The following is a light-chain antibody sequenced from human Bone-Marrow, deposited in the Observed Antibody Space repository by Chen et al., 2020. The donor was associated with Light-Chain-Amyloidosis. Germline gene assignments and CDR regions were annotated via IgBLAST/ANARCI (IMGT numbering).Light chain of an antibody. Sequence: VALGQTVRITCQGDSLRSYYASWYQQTPGQAPLLVVYDDSDRPSGIPERLSGSNSGNTATLTISRVEAGDEADYYCQVWDRSSDRPVFGGGTKLTVL. CDR1: SLRSYY. J-gene: IGLJ3*02. CDR2: DDS. V-gene: IGLV3-21*02. CDR3: QVWDRSSDRPV.